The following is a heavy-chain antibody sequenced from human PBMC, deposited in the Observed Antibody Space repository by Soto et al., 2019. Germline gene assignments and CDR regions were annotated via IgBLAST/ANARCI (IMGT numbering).Heavy chain of an antibody. CDR2: IIPILGIA. Sequence: SVKVSCKASGGTFSSYTISWVRQAPGQGLEWMGRIIPILGIANYEQKFQGRVTITADKSTSTAYMELSSLRSEDTAVYYCASSPNNYDILTGHHFDYWGQGTLVTAPQ. J-gene: IGHJ4*02. V-gene: IGHV1-69*02. D-gene: IGHD3-9*01. CDR1: GGTFSSYT. CDR3: ASSPNNYDILTGHHFDY.